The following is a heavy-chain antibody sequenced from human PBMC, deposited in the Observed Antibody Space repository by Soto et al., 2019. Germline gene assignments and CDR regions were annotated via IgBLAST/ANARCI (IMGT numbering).Heavy chain of an antibody. V-gene: IGHV4-39*01. CDR1: GGSISSSSYY. CDR3: ARLSPVVVIVDY. Sequence: SETLSLTCTVSGGSISSSSYYWGWIRQPPGKGLEWIGSIYYSGSTYYNPSLKSRVTVSVDTSKNQFSLKLSSVTAADTAVYYCARLSPVVVIVDYWGQGTLVTVSS. CDR2: IYYSGST. D-gene: IGHD3-22*01. J-gene: IGHJ4*02.